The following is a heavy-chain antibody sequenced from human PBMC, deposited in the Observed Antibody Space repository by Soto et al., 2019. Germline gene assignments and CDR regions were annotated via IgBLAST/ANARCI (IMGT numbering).Heavy chain of an antibody. CDR2: VYYSGST. CDR3: GRLEGLATISYYFDY. CDR1: GDSISSSY. J-gene: IGHJ4*02. D-gene: IGHD3-9*01. V-gene: IGHV4-59*08. Sequence: SGTLSLTCTVSGDSISSSYCSWIWKHPGKGLEWIGSVYYSGSTYYNPSLESRVTISVDKSKNQFSLKLMSLSAADTAVYYCGRLEGLATISYYFDYWGQGALVTVSS.